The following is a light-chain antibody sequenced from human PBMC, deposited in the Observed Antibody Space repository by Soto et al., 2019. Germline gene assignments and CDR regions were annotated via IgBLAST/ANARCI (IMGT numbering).Light chain of an antibody. Sequence: QSVLPQPPSASGTPGQRVTISCSTSNSRSGSNYVYWYQQLPGAAPKLLIYRNDQRPSGVPDRFSGSKSGTSASLAISGLRXEDEGDYFCAKWDDSLRVYVFGSGTKLTVL. CDR1: NSRSGSNY. CDR3: AKWDDSLRVYV. V-gene: IGLV1-47*01. CDR2: RND. J-gene: IGLJ1*01.